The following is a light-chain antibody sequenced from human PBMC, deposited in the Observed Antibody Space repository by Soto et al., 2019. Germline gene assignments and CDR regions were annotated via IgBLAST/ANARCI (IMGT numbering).Light chain of an antibody. CDR2: KIS. CDR3: VQTTHIPWT. V-gene: IGKV2-24*01. J-gene: IGKJ1*01. Sequence: DVVMTQTPLSSPVTLGQPASISCRSSQSLVHSDGDTYLSWLLQRPDQPPRLLMYKISHRFSGVPDRFSGSGAETDFTLQISSVEPEDVGIYYCVQTTHIPWTFGQGTKVEI. CDR1: QSLVHSDGDTY.